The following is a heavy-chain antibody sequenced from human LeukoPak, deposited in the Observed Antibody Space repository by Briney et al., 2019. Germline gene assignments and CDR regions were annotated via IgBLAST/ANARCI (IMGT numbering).Heavy chain of an antibody. CDR3: ARIMMDCSSVITCRMSDY. D-gene: IGHD2-2*01. CDR2: ISGSGDVT. J-gene: IGHJ4*02. V-gene: IGHV3-23*01. Sequence: GGSLRLSCAASGFTFATYGMTWVRQAPGKGLEWVSTISGSGDVTYCADSVKGRFTISRDNSRSTVSLQMNSLRGEDTAVYYCARIMMDCSSVITCRMSDYWGQGTLVTVSS. CDR1: GFTFATYG.